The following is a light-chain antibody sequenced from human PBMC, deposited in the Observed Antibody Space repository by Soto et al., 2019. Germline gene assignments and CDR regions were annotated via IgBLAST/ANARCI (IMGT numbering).Light chain of an antibody. CDR3: QQSYSTPPWT. CDR2: AAS. Sequence: GDRVTITCRASQSISSYLNWYQQKPGKAPKLLIYAASSLQSGVPSRFSGSGSGTDFTLTISSLQPEDFATYYCQQSYSTPPWTFGQGTKVDIK. V-gene: IGKV1-39*01. J-gene: IGKJ1*01. CDR1: QSISSY.